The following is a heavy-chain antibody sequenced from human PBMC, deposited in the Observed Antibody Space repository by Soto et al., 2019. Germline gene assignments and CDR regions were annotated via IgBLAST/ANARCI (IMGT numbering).Heavy chain of an antibody. V-gene: IGHV3-49*04. CDR1: GFTFSSCA. D-gene: IGHD3-3*01. CDR3: GGSGYYHWGGYYFDY. CDR2: IRSKAYGGTT. J-gene: IGHJ4*02. Sequence: GGSLRLSCAASGFTFSSCAMSWVRQAPGKGLEWVGFIRSKAYGGTTEYAASVKGRFTISRDDSKSIAYLQMNSLKTEDTAVYYCGGSGYYHWGGYYFDYWGQGTLVTVSS.